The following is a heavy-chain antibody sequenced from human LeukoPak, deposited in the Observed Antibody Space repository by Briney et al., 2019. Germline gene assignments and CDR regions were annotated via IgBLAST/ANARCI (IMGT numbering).Heavy chain of an antibody. Sequence: GASVKVSCKASGYTFTSYGISWVRQAPGQGLEWMGWISAYNGNTNYAQKLQGRVTMTTDTSTSTAYMELRSLRSDDTAVYYCARDRGEYYDSSGYLDYWGQGTLVTVSS. V-gene: IGHV1-18*01. CDR3: ARDRGEYYDSSGYLDY. CDR1: GYTFTSYG. J-gene: IGHJ4*02. CDR2: ISAYNGNT. D-gene: IGHD3-22*01.